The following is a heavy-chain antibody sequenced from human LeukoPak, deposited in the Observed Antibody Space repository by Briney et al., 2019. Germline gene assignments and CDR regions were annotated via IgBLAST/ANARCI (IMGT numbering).Heavy chain of an antibody. D-gene: IGHD1-1*01. CDR3: ARADWNDGEIDY. CDR1: GYTFTGYY. Sequence: ASVKVSCKASGYTFTGYYMHWVRQAPGQGLEWMGWINPNSGGTNYAQKFQGRVTMTRDTSISTAYMGLSRLRSDDTAVYYCARADWNDGEIDYWGQGTLVTVSS. J-gene: IGHJ4*02. V-gene: IGHV1-2*02. CDR2: INPNSGGT.